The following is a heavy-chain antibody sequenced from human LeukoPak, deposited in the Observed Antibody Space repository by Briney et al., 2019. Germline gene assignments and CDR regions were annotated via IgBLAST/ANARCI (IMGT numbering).Heavy chain of an antibody. CDR1: GGSFSGYY. CDR3: ARGAPPGIAAAGTKFDP. Sequence: PSETLSLTCAVYGGSFSGYYWSWIRQPPGKGLEWIGEINHSGSTNYNPSLKSRVTISVDTSKNQFSLKLSPVTAADTAVYYCARGAPPGIAAAGTKFDPWGQGTLVTVSS. J-gene: IGHJ5*02. CDR2: INHSGST. V-gene: IGHV4-34*01. D-gene: IGHD6-13*01.